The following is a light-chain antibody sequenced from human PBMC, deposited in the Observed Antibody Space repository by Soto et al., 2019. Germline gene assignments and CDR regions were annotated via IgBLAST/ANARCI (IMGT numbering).Light chain of an antibody. CDR2: FGS. V-gene: IGKV2-28*01. Sequence: EIVMTQSPLTLPVTPGEPAYISCRPSQSLLYNNTYNYLDWYVQKPGQSPQLLIYFGSNRAPGVPDRFSGSGSGTDFTLKINRVEAEDVGTYYCMQALQSLTFGQGTRLDIK. CDR1: QSLLYNNTYNY. CDR3: MQALQSLT. J-gene: IGKJ5*01.